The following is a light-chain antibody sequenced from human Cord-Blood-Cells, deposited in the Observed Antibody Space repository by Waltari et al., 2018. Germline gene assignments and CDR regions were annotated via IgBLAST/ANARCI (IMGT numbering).Light chain of an antibody. V-gene: IGKV3-20*01. CDR3: QQYGSSPPT. Sequence: MVLTQSPGTQSLSPGERATLSCRASQSVSSSYLAWYQQKPGQAPRLLIYGASSRATGIPDRFSGSGSGTDFTLTISRLEPEDVAVYYCQQYGSSPPTFGQGTKGEIK. J-gene: IGKJ1*01. CDR2: GAS. CDR1: QSVSSSY.